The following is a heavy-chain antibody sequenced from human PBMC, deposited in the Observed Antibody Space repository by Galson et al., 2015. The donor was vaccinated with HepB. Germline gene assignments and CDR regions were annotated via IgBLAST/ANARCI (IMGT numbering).Heavy chain of an antibody. CDR3: AKDHYPYCSGGSCRDAFDI. J-gene: IGHJ3*02. Sequence: SCKASGYTFSSYAMSWVRQAPGKGLEWVSAISGSGGSTYYADSVKGRFTISRDNSKNTLYLQMNSLRAEDTAVYYCAKDHYPYCSGGSCRDAFDIWGQGTMVTVSS. CDR2: ISGSGGST. CDR1: GYTFSSYA. D-gene: IGHD2-15*01. V-gene: IGHV3-23*01.